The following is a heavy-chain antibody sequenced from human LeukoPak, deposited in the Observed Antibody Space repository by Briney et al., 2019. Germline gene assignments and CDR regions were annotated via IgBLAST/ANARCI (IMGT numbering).Heavy chain of an antibody. J-gene: IGHJ5*02. CDR3: ARDNSAAGRRVVTPFNWFDP. CDR2: IFTSGST. Sequence: SETLSLTCTVSGGSISIYYWSWIRQPAGKGLEWIGRIFTSGSTNYNPSLKSRVTMSVDTSKNQFSLKLSSVTAADTAVYYCARDNSAAGRRVVTPFNWFDPWGQGTLVTVSS. V-gene: IGHV4-4*07. CDR1: GGSISIYY. D-gene: IGHD4-23*01.